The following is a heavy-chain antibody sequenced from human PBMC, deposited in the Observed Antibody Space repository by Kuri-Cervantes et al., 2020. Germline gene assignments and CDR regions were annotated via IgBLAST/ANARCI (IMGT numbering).Heavy chain of an antibody. J-gene: IGHJ3*02. D-gene: IGHD2-2*01. Sequence: ASVKVSCKASGYTFTSYYMHWVRQAPGQGLEWMGIINPSGGSTSYAQKFQGRVTMTRDTSTSTVYMELSSLRSEDTAVYYCASCSSTSCYGDAFDIWGQRTMVTVSS. CDR2: INPSGGST. CDR1: GYTFTSYY. CDR3: ASCSSTSCYGDAFDI. V-gene: IGHV1-46*01.